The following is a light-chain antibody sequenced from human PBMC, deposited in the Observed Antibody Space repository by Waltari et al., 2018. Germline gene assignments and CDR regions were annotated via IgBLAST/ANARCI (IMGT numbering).Light chain of an antibody. V-gene: IGKV3-20*01. CDR3: QKYDYLPAT. CDR1: QSVGKY. J-gene: IGKJ1*01. Sequence: EVVLTQSPGTLSLSPGDRATLSCRASQSVGKYLAWYQQKPGQAPRLLIYHASTRAPGIPDRFSGSGSGTDFSLTISRLEPEDFAVYYCQKYDYLPATFDQGTKVEIK. CDR2: HAS.